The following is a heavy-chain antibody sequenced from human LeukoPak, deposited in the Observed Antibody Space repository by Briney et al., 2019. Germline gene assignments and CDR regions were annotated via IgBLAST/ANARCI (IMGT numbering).Heavy chain of an antibody. D-gene: IGHD5-18*01. J-gene: IGHJ4*02. CDR2: INYSGSP. CDR1: GGSLSSYY. V-gene: IGHV4-59*01. Sequence: SQTLSLTCTVSGGSLSSYYCGWIWDSQRKRVGRGRYINYSGSPNYNPSLKSRVTISVDTSKTQFSLKLSSVTAADTAVYYCARAVVGYSYGYFDYWGQGTLVTVSS. CDR3: ARAVVGYSYGYFDY.